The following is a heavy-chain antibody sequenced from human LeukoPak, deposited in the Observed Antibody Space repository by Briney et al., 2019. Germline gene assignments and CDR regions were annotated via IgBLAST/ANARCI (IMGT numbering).Heavy chain of an antibody. V-gene: IGHV3-21*01. D-gene: IGHD2-21*02. CDR3: ARDQAIVVVTASSDY. J-gene: IGHJ4*02. CDR2: ISSSSSYI. Sequence: GGSLRLSCAASGFTFSSYSMNWVRQAPGKGLEWVSSISSSSSYIYYADSVKGRFTISRDNAKNSLYLQMNSLRAEDTAVYYCARDQAIVVVTASSDYWGQGTLVTVSS. CDR1: GFTFSSYS.